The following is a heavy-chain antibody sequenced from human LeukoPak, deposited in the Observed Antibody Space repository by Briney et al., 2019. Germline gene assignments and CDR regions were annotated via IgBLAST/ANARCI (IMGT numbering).Heavy chain of an antibody. CDR2: VSTNGSMT. D-gene: IGHD5-18*01. J-gene: IGHJ4*02. CDR3: ARVGWIKLCNYYFEY. V-gene: IGHV3-48*03. Sequence: PGGSLSLTCAASGFTFSDYEMSWVRQAPGKGLEWVSFVSTNGSMTYYADSVKGRFTVSRDNSNNSLYLQMNSLRAEDTAVYYCARVGWIKLCNYYFEYWGQGTLVTVSS. CDR1: GFTFSDYE.